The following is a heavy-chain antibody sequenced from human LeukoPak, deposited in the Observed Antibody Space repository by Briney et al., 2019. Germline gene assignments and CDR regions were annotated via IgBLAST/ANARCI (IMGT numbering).Heavy chain of an antibody. Sequence: GGSLRLSCTASGFSFSRYYMSWVRQAPGKGLEWISVLFSGGDTYYADSVKDRFGVSRDSSSETLFLQMNSLRVDDTVVYYCARQGFDSGFDYWGHGTTVTVSS. D-gene: IGHD2-21*01. CDR1: GFSFSRYY. CDR3: ARQGFDSGFDY. V-gene: IGHV3-66*04. J-gene: IGHJ4*01. CDR2: LFSGGDT.